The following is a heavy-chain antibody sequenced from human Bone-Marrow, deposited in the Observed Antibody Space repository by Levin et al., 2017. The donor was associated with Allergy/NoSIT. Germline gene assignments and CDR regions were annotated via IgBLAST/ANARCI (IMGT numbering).Heavy chain of an antibody. CDR3: ARQNAGGLEAFDI. CDR1: GGPMTSYY. J-gene: IGHJ3*02. V-gene: IGHV4-4*07. CDR2: IYGSDIT. Sequence: PSETLSLTCTVSGGPMTSYYWTWIRQAAGKGLEWVGRIYGSDITDYNRSLQSRVTISVDTSKNQFSLSLTSVTAADTAIYYCARQNAGGLEAFDIWGQGTLVSVSP. D-gene: IGHD2-15*01.